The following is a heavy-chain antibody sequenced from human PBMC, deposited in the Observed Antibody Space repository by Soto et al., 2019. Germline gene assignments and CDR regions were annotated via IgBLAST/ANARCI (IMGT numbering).Heavy chain of an antibody. CDR2: LYSGGNT. J-gene: IGHJ6*02. CDR3: ARESDYDILTGYLKYGMDV. Sequence: PGGSLRLSCAVSGFTVSANFVSWLRLAPGKGLEWVSTLYSGGNTYYTDSVKGRFTISRHDSKNSLYLQMNSLRDEDTAVYYCARESDYDILTGYLKYGMDVWGQGTTVTVSS. D-gene: IGHD3-9*01. CDR1: GFTVSANF. V-gene: IGHV3-66*01.